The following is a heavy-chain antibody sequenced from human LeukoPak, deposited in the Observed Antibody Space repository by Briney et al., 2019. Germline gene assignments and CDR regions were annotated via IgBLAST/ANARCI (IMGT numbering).Heavy chain of an antibody. Sequence: SETLSLTCAVYGGSFSGYYWSWIRQPPGKGLEWIGEINHSGSTNYNPSLKSRVTISVDTSKNQFSLKLSSVTAADTAVYYCARTYYYDSRGYSYEDYWGQGPLVTVSS. J-gene: IGHJ4*02. V-gene: IGHV4-34*01. CDR1: GGSFSGYY. CDR3: ARTYYYDSRGYSYEDY. D-gene: IGHD3-22*01. CDR2: INHSGST.